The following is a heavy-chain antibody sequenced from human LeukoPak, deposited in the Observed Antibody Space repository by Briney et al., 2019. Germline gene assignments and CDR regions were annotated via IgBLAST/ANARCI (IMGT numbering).Heavy chain of an antibody. CDR1: GGSISSYY. CDR2: IYISGST. D-gene: IGHD3-10*01. CDR3: ARHAYGSGSYSPSWFDP. V-gene: IGHV4-4*07. J-gene: IGHJ5*02. Sequence: SETLSLTCTVSGGSISSYYWSWIRQPAGKGLEWIGLIYISGSTNYNPSLKSRVTMSVDTSKNQFSLKLSSVTAADTAVYYCARHAYGSGSYSPSWFDPWGQGTLVSVSS.